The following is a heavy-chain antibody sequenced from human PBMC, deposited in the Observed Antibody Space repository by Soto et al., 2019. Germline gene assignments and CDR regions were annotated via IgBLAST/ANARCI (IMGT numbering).Heavy chain of an antibody. CDR3: ARHLRKDYYYYYMDV. D-gene: IGHD4-17*01. Sequence: GESLKISCAASGFTFSSYSMNWVRQAPGKGLEWVSSISSSSSYIYYADSVKGRFTISRDNAKNSLYLQMNSLRAEDTAVYYCARHLRKDYYYYYMDVWGKGTTVTVSS. CDR2: ISSSSSYI. J-gene: IGHJ6*03. V-gene: IGHV3-21*01. CDR1: GFTFSSYS.